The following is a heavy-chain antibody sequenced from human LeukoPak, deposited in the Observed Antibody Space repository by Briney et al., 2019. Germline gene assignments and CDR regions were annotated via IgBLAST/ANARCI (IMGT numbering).Heavy chain of an antibody. D-gene: IGHD3-3*01. J-gene: IGHJ5*02. Sequence: SETLSLTCTVYGGSFSGYYWSWIRQPPGKGLEWIGEINHSGSTNYNPSLKSRVTISVDTSKNQFSLKLSSVTAADTAVYYCARGPPITIFGVAPHGVSGWFDPWGQGTLVTLSS. CDR1: GGSFSGYY. V-gene: IGHV4-34*01. CDR3: ARGPPITIFGVAPHGVSGWFDP. CDR2: INHSGST.